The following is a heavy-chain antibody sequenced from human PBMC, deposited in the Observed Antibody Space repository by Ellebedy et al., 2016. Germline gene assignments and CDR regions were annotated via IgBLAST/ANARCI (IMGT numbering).Heavy chain of an antibody. CDR2: VSGSGSTT. CDR3: VKWISDAIAAAGTYDY. J-gene: IGHJ4*02. CDR1: GFVFNSYA. Sequence: GGSLRLSCASSGFVFNSYAMTWVRQAPGKGLEWVSAVSGSGSTTYYADSVKGRFTISKDTSTNTLFLQMNSLRADDTAVYYCVKWISDAIAAAGTYDYWGQGTLVIVDS. D-gene: IGHD6-13*01. V-gene: IGHV3-23*01.